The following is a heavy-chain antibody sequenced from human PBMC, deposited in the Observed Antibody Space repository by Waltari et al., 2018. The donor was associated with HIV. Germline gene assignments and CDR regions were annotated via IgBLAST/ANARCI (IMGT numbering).Heavy chain of an antibody. D-gene: IGHD6-19*01. Sequence: QVQLVQSGAEVKKPGASVKVSCKASGYTFTGYYMHWVRQAPGKGLEWMGWINPNSGDTSISTAYMELSRLRSDDTAVYYCARDQGGIAVAGTPGDYWGQGTLVTVSS. J-gene: IGHJ4*02. CDR2: INPNSG. V-gene: IGHV1-2*02. CDR3: ARDQGGIAVAGTPGDY. CDR1: GYTFTGYY.